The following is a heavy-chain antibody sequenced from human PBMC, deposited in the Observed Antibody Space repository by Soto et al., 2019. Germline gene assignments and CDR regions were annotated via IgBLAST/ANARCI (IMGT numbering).Heavy chain of an antibody. V-gene: IGHV4-61*08. CDR1: GGSINSAGHS. CDR2: IYYSGST. Sequence: PSETLSLTCTVSGGSINSAGHSWSWIRQPPGKGLEWIGYIYYSGSTNYNPSLKSRVTISVDTSKNQFSLKLSSVTAADTAVYYCARDGGAAFAFNWFDPWGQGALVTVSS. D-gene: IGHD6-13*01. CDR3: ARDGGAAFAFNWFDP. J-gene: IGHJ5*02.